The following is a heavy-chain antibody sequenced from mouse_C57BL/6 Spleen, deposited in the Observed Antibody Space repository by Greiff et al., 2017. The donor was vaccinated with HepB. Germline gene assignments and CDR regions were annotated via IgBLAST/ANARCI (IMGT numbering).Heavy chain of an antibody. J-gene: IGHJ3*01. CDR1: GYTFTSYW. V-gene: IGHV1-69*01. CDR3: ARWDYYGSSYGFAY. CDR2: IDPSDSYT. Sequence: QVQLQQSGAELVMPGASVKLSCKASGYTFTSYWMHWVKQRPGQGLEWIGEIDPSDSYTNYNQKFKGKSTLTVDKSSSTAYMQLSSLTSEDSAVYYCARWDYYGSSYGFAYWGQGTLVTVSA. D-gene: IGHD1-1*01.